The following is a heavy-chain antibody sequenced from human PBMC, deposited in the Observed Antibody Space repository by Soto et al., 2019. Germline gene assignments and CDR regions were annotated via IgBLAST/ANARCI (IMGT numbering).Heavy chain of an antibody. CDR3: TTDHNGRGYDYVWGSYRYPQGLVTVY. Sequence: PGGSLRLSCAASGFTFSNAWMNWVRQAPGKGLEWVGCIKSKTDGGTTDYAAPVKGRFTISRDDSKNTLYLQMNSLKTEDTAVYYCTTDHNGRGYDYVWGSYRYPQGLVTVYWGQGTLVTVSS. J-gene: IGHJ4*02. D-gene: IGHD3-16*02. CDR2: IKSKTDGGTT. CDR1: GFTFSNAW. V-gene: IGHV3-15*07.